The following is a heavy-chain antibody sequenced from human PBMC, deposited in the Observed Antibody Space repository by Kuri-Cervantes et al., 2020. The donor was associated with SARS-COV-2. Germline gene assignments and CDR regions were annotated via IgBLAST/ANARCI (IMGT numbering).Heavy chain of an antibody. J-gene: IGHJ4*02. CDR1: GYSISSGYY. Sequence: SETLSLTCTVSGYSISSGYYWGWIRQPPGKGLEWIGSIYHSGSTYYNPSLKSRVTISVDTSKNQFSLKLSSVTAADTAVYYCARLDGSSSWPSYFDYWGQGTLVTVSS. V-gene: IGHV4-38-2*02. CDR3: ARLDGSSSWPSYFDY. D-gene: IGHD6-13*01. CDR2: IYHSGST.